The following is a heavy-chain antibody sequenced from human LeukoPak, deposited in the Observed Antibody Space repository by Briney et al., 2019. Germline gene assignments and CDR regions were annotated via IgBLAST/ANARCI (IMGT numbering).Heavy chain of an antibody. CDR2: ISGSGGST. CDR1: GFPFSSYA. Sequence: GGSLRLSCAASGFPFSSYAMSWVRQAPGKGLEWVSAISGSGGSTYYADSVKGRFTISRDNSGSTLYLQMNSLRAEDTAVYWCARGHSSGWYYFDSWGQGTLVTVSS. D-gene: IGHD6-19*01. J-gene: IGHJ4*02. CDR3: ARGHSSGWYYFDS. V-gene: IGHV3-23*01.